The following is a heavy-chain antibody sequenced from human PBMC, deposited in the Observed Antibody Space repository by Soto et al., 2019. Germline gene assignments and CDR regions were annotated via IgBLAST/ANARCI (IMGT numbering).Heavy chain of an antibody. CDR3: AHSLVNRGGDLGY. V-gene: IGHV2-5*02. J-gene: IGHJ4*02. CDR1: GFSLSTNRVG. CDR2: IDWDDDK. Sequence: QITLKESGPTLVKPTQTLTLTCTFSGFSLSTNRVGVGWIRQPPGKALEWLALIDWDDDKRYNPSLKSRLTISKDTSKNQVVLIMTKMDPVETATYYCAHSLVNRGGDLGYWGQGTLVTVSS. D-gene: IGHD2-21*02.